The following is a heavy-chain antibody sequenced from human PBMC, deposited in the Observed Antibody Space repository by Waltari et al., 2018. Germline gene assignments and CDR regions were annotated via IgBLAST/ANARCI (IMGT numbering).Heavy chain of an antibody. CDR3: ASPTGNYYHYGMDV. CDR1: GGSFSGYY. CDR2: INHSGST. V-gene: IGHV4-34*02. Sequence: QVQLQQWGAGLLKPSETLSLTCAVYGGSFSGYYWSWIRQPPGKGLEWIGEINHSGSTTYNPSLKSRVIISVDTSKSQFSLKLSSVTAADTAVYYCASPTGNYYHYGMDVWGQGTTVTVSS. J-gene: IGHJ6*02.